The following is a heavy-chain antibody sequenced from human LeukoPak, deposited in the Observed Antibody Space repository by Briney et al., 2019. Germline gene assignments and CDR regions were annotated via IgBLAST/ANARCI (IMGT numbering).Heavy chain of an antibody. Sequence: GGSLRLSCAASGFTFSSYSMNWVRQAPGKGLEWVSYISSSSSTIYYADSVKGRFTISRDNAKNSLYLQMNSLRAEDTAVYYCARDRNTDFWSGYYTNYFDYWGQGTLVTVSS. CDR3: ARDRNTDFWSGYYTNYFDY. CDR1: GFTFSSYS. D-gene: IGHD3-3*01. V-gene: IGHV3-48*01. CDR2: ISSSSSTI. J-gene: IGHJ4*02.